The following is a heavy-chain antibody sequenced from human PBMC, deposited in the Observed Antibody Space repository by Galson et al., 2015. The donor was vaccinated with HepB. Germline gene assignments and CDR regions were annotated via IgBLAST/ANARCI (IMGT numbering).Heavy chain of an antibody. V-gene: IGHV6-1*01. Sequence: CAISGDSVSNNNAAWYWIRQSPSRGLEWLGRTYYRAKWYSDYAESMRSRISINADTSKNQFSLQLKSVTPEDTAVYYCARVGGIIYYYGMDVWGQGTTVTVSS. D-gene: IGHD1-1*01. J-gene: IGHJ6*02. CDR3: ARVGGIIYYYGMDV. CDR1: GDSVSNNNAA. CDR2: TYYRAKWYS.